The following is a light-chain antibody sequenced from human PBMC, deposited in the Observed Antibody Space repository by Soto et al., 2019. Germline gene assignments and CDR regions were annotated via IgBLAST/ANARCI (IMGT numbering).Light chain of an antibody. Sequence: EIVLTQSPGTLSLSPGERATLSCRASQSVSNRYLAWYQQKPGQAPRLLIHGASSRATGITDRFSGSGSGTDCTLTISRLEPEDFAVYYCQHYDSSPRTFGQGTKVEVK. CDR3: QHYDSSPRT. V-gene: IGKV3-20*01. J-gene: IGKJ1*01. CDR1: QSVSNRY. CDR2: GAS.